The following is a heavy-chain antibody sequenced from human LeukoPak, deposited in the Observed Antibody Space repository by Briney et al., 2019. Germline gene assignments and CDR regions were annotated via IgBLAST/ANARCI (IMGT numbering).Heavy chain of an antibody. CDR2: VFYSGST. CDR1: GGSLSSNGFY. Sequence: PSETLSLTCTVSGGSLSSNGFYWGWVRQPPGKGPEWIASVFYSGSTHYNPSLKSRVTISRDTSKNQFSLKVTSVTAADTAVYYCARVGTMADFDSWGQGTLVTVSS. CDR3: ARVGTMADFDS. D-gene: IGHD1-7*01. J-gene: IGHJ4*02. V-gene: IGHV4-39*07.